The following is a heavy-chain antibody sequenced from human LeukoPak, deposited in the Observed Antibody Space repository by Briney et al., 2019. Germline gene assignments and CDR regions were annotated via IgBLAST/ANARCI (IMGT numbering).Heavy chain of an antibody. D-gene: IGHD2-15*01. CDR3: AREDCSGGSCYSLSLSPVSHVSDG. V-gene: IGHV1-18*01. CDR1: GYAFYRYC. CDR2: ISAYNGNT. J-gene: IGHJ3*01. Sequence: GASVKVLSKAPGYAFYRYCHGRGPQAPGQGLEWMGWISAYNGNTNYAPKLQGRVTMTTDTSTSTAYMALRSLRSRDTAVYYCAREDCSGGSCYSLSLSPVSHVSDGWRQRSMVTVSS.